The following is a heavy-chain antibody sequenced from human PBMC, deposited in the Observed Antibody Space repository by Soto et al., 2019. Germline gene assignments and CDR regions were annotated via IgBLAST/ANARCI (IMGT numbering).Heavy chain of an antibody. D-gene: IGHD6-13*01. V-gene: IGHV3-23*01. CDR2: ISGSGGST. CDR3: AKDTRSSSWLVYYYYYMDV. CDR1: GFTFSSYA. J-gene: IGHJ6*03. Sequence: EVQLLESGGGLVQPGGSLRLSCAASGFTFSSYAMSWVRQAPGKGLEWVSAISGSGGSTYYADSVKGRFTISRDNSKNTLYLQMNSLRAEDTAVYYCAKDTRSSSWLVYYYYYMDVWGKGTTVTVSS.